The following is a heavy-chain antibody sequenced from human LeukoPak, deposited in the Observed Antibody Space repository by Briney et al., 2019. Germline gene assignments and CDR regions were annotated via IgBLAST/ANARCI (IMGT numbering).Heavy chain of an antibody. CDR1: GFTFSDYY. CDR2: ISSSGSTI. V-gene: IGHV3-11*04. CDR3: ARDGDYVWGSYHTPLDY. J-gene: IGHJ4*02. D-gene: IGHD3-16*02. Sequence: PGGSLRLSCAASGFTFSDYYMSWIRQAPGKGLEWVSYISSSGSTIYYADSVKGRFTISRDDAKNSLYLQMNSLRAEDTAVYYCARDGDYVWGSYHTPLDYWGQGTLVTVSS.